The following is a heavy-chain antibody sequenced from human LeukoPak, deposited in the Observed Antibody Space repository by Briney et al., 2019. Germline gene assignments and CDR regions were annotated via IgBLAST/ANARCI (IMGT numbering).Heavy chain of an antibody. CDR1: GFTFSSYE. D-gene: IGHD3-3*01. CDR3: ARDSRHYDFWSGHSTNGVDY. Sequence: PGGSLRLSCAASGFTFSSYEMNWVRQAPGKGLERVSYISSSGSTIYYAGSVKGRFTISRDNANSSLYLQTNSLRAEDTAVYYCARDSRHYDFWSGHSTNGVDYWGQGTLVTVSS. V-gene: IGHV3-48*03. J-gene: IGHJ4*02. CDR2: ISSSGSTI.